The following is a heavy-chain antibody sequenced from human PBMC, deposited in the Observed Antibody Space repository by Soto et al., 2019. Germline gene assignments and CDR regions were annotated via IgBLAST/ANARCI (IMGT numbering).Heavy chain of an antibody. J-gene: IGHJ4*02. Sequence: GGSLRLSCAASGFTFSNSAMSWVRQAPGKGLEWVGRIKSKTDGGTTDYAAHVTSRFSNTRDDSKNTLYLQKNSVKTDDTAVYYSSSYVTCGISSYFHYWGQGTLVTVS. CDR2: IKSKTDGGTT. CDR3: SSYVTCGISSYFHY. CDR1: GFTFSNSA. V-gene: IGHV3-15*01. D-gene: IGHD6-6*01.